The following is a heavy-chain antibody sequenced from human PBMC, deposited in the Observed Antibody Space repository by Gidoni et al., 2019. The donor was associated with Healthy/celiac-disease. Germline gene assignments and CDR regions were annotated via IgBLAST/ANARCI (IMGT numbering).Heavy chain of an antibody. CDR3: ARGRDIVVVVAASPSYFDY. J-gene: IGHJ4*02. D-gene: IGHD2-15*01. Sequence: EVQLVESGGGLVQPGGSLRLSCAASGFTFSSYEMNWVRQAPGKGLEWVSYISSSGSTIYYADSVKGRFTISRDNAKNSLYLQMNSLRAEDTAVYYCARGRDIVVVVAASPSYFDYWGQGTLVTVSS. CDR1: GFTFSSYE. CDR2: ISSSGSTI. V-gene: IGHV3-48*03.